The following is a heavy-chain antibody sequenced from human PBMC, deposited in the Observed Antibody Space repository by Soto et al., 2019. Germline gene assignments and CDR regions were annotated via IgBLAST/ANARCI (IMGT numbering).Heavy chain of an antibody. J-gene: IGHJ6*03. CDR1: GFTFSSYS. D-gene: IGHD3-9*01. Sequence: GGSLRLSCAASGFTFSSYSMNWVRQAPGKGLEWVSSISSSSSYIYYADSVKGRFTISRDNAKNSLYLQMNSLRAEDTAVYYCAREGETYYDILTGYYKGRYYYYYYMDVWGKGTTVTVSS. V-gene: IGHV3-21*01. CDR3: AREGETYYDILTGYYKGRYYYYYYMDV. CDR2: ISSSSSYI.